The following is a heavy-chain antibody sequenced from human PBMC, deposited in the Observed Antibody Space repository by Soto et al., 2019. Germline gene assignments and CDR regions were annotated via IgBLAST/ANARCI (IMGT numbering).Heavy chain of an antibody. J-gene: IGHJ5*02. V-gene: IGHV4-59*08. Sequence: SETLSLTCTVSGGSISSYYWSWIRQPPGKGLEWIGHIYYSGSTYYNPSLKSRVTISIYTSKNQFSLKLNSVTAADTAVYYCARVLVATINNWFDPWGQGTLVTVSS. CDR1: GGSISSYY. CDR3: ARVLVATINNWFDP. D-gene: IGHD5-12*01. CDR2: IYYSGST.